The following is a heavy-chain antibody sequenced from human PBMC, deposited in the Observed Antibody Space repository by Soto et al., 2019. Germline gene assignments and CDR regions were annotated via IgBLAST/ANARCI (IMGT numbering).Heavy chain of an antibody. CDR2: ITPILDRA. Sequence: QVQLVQSGAEVKKPGSSVKVSCKASGGTFTNYIISWVRQAPGQGLEWMGRITPILDRANYAQKFQGRVTITADRSTSTAYMELSSLRSEDTAVFYCARRLEYSDTTGMDVWGQGTSVTVSS. CDR1: GGTFTNYI. CDR3: ARRLEYSDTTGMDV. D-gene: IGHD4-17*01. V-gene: IGHV1-69*02. J-gene: IGHJ6*02.